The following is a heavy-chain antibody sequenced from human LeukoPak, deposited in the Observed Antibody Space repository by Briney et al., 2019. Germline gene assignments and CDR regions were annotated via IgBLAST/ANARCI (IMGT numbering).Heavy chain of an antibody. Sequence: PGGSLRLSCAASGFTFSSYWMSWVCQAPGKGLEWVANIKQDGSEKYYVDSVKGRFTISRDNAKNSLYLQMNSLRAEDTAVYYCASDREYYYGSGSFDYWGQGTLVTVSS. CDR1: GFTFSSYW. CDR3: ASDREYYYGSGSFDY. J-gene: IGHJ4*02. V-gene: IGHV3-7*04. D-gene: IGHD3-10*01. CDR2: IKQDGSEK.